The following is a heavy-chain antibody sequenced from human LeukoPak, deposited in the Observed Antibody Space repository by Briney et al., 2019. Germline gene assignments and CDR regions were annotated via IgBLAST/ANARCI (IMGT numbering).Heavy chain of an antibody. V-gene: IGHV3-20*04. D-gene: IGHD6-6*01. J-gene: IGHJ4*02. CDR1: GFTFDDHG. Sequence: RPGGSLRLSCAASGFTFDDHGMTWVRHAPGKGLECGSGINWNGGSTGYADSVKGRFTISRDNGKNSLYLEVISLRAEDTALYYCARAAGLFSSSFDYWGQGTLVTVSS. CDR2: INWNGGST. CDR3: ARAAGLFSSSFDY.